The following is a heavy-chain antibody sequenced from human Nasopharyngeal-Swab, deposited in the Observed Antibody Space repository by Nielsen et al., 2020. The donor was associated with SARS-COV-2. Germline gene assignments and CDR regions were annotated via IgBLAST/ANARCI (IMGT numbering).Heavy chain of an antibody. V-gene: IGHV3-21*01. Sequence: GGSLRLSCAASGFTFNNYNFNWVRQAPGEGLEWASSISSSSYIYYADSVKGRFTISRDNAKNSLYLQMNSLRAEDTAVYYCARDGLDYDFWSAYFMDVWGQGTTVTVSS. CDR3: ARDGLDYDFWSAYFMDV. D-gene: IGHD3-3*01. CDR1: GFTFNNYN. CDR2: ISSSSYI. J-gene: IGHJ6*02.